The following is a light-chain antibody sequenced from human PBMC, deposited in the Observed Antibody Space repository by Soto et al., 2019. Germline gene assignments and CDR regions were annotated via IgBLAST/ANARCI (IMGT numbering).Light chain of an antibody. J-gene: IGLJ3*02. CDR1: SSDVGGSNY. CDR2: EVT. V-gene: IGLV2-8*01. CDR3: SSYAGSNRV. Sequence: QSVLTQPPSASGSPGQSVTISCTGTSSDVGGSNYVSWYQQHPGKAPKLMIYEVTKRPSGVPDRFSGSRSGNTASLTVSGLQDEDEADYYCSSYAGSNRVFGGGTKLTVL.